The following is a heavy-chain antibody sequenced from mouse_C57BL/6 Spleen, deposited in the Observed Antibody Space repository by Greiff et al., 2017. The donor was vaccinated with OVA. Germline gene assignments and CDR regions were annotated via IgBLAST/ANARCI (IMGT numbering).Heavy chain of an antibody. J-gene: IGHJ3*01. Sequence: VQLQQSGPELVKPGASVKISCKASGYTFTDYYMNWVKQSHGKSLEWIGDINPNNGGTSYNQKFKGKATLTVDKSSSTAYMELRSLTSEDSAVYYCARKRTLTGTGFAYWGQGTLVTVSA. V-gene: IGHV1-26*01. D-gene: IGHD4-1*01. CDR3: ARKRTLTGTGFAY. CDR2: INPNNGGT. CDR1: GYTFTDYY.